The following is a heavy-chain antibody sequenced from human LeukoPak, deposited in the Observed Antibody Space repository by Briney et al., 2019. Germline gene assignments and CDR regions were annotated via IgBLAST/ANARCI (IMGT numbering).Heavy chain of an antibody. D-gene: IGHD3-3*01. CDR3: ARSYFGVVSPYYFDY. CDR2: IRYDGSNK. Sequence: GGSLRLSCAASGFTFSLYGMHWVRQAPGKGLEWVAFIRYDGSNKYYADSVKGRFTISRDNSKNTLYLQMNSLRAEDTAVYYCARSYFGVVSPYYFDYWGQGTLVTVSS. J-gene: IGHJ4*02. CDR1: GFTFSLYG. V-gene: IGHV3-30*02.